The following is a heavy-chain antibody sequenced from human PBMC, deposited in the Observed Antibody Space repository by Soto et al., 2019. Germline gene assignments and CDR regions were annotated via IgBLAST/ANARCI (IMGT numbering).Heavy chain of an antibody. Sequence: GGSLRLSCAASGFTFSSYGMHWVRQAPGKGLEWVAVIWYDGSNKYYADSVKGRFTISRDNSKNTLYLQMNSLRAEDTAVYYCARDSKSSWYDFDYWGQGTLVTVSS. J-gene: IGHJ4*02. D-gene: IGHD6-13*01. CDR3: ARDSKSSWYDFDY. CDR1: GFTFSSYG. V-gene: IGHV3-33*01. CDR2: IWYDGSNK.